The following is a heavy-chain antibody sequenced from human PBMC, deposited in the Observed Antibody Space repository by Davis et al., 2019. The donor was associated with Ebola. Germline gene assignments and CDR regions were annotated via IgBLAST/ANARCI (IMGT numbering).Heavy chain of an antibody. CDR3: ARDRGSDWYFDL. J-gene: IGHJ4*02. V-gene: IGHV3-30*03. CDR1: GFRFRDYG. D-gene: IGHD3-9*01. CDR2: ISYDSRQE. Sequence: GESLKISCADSGFRFRDYGMHWVRQTPGKGLEWVAVISYDSRQESFSDSVRGRFTVSRDNSKKMFYLQMNSLRVEDTALYYCARDRGSDWYFDLWGQGTLVTVSS.